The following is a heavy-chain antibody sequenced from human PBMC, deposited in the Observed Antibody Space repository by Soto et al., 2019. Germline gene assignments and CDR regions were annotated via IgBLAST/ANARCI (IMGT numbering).Heavy chain of an antibody. CDR3: ARGYYYGSGRPTPGGMDV. Sequence: QVHLVQSGAEVKKPGASVKVSCKASGYTFTNYDINWVRQAPGQGLEWMGWISTYTGNTNYAQKLQGRVTMTTDTTTSPAYMELRSLRSDDTAVYYCARGYYYGSGRPTPGGMDVWGNGTTVTVSS. CDR1: GYTFTNYD. D-gene: IGHD3-10*01. J-gene: IGHJ6*04. V-gene: IGHV1-18*01. CDR2: ISTYTGNT.